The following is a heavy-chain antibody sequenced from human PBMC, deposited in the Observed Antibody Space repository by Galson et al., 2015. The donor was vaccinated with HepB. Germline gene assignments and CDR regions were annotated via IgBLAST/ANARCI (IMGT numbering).Heavy chain of an antibody. J-gene: IGHJ4*02. Sequence: SVKVSCKASGYTFTSYYIHWVRQAPGQGLEWMGLINPSGGSTNYAQKFQGRVTMTRDTSTSTVYMELSSLRSEDTAVYYCARGLTAAMDGDYVSYWGQAALVTVSS. D-gene: IGHD2-2*01. CDR1: GYTFTSYY. CDR2: INPSGGST. V-gene: IGHV1-46*01. CDR3: ARGLTAAMDGDYVSY.